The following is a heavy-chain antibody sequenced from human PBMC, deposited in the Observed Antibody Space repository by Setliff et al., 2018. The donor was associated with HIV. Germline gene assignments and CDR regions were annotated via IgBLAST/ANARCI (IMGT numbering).Heavy chain of an antibody. Sequence: PSETLSLTCTVSGGSISSGSYYWSWIRQPAGEGLEWIGRIYVSGSTNYNPSLNSRVTMSLDTSKNQFSLKLSSATAADTGIYYCARHRDPPGSSWIFYYYYMDLWGEGTTVTVSS. CDR3: ARHRDPPGSSWIFYYYYMDL. V-gene: IGHV4-61*02. J-gene: IGHJ6*03. CDR2: IYVSGST. CDR1: GGSISSGSYY. D-gene: IGHD6-13*01.